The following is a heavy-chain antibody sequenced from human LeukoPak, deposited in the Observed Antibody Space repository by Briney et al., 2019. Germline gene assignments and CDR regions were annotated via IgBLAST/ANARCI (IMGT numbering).Heavy chain of an antibody. V-gene: IGHV4-30-4*07. Sequence: SETLSLTCAVSGGSVSSGSFSWSWIRQPPGKGLEWIGYFFYTGNTYYNTSLKSRVTISVDTSKNQFSLKLSSVTAADTAFYYCARGAGSTTSNDAFDIWGQGTMVTVSS. CDR2: FFYTGNT. D-gene: IGHD1-1*01. CDR3: ARGAGSTTSNDAFDI. CDR1: GGSVSSGSFS. J-gene: IGHJ3*02.